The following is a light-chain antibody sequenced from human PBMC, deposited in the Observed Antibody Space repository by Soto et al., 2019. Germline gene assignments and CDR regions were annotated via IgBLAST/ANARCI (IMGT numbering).Light chain of an antibody. Sequence: DIRMAQSPSPVSASVGDRVTISCRASQAIGTWLAWYQQKPGKAPTLLISAASTLQSGVPSRFSGSGSGTEFTLTISSLRPEDFATYYCQQANSLPFTFGPGTKLHI. CDR1: QAIGTW. J-gene: IGKJ3*01. V-gene: IGKV1-12*01. CDR2: AAS. CDR3: QQANSLPFT.